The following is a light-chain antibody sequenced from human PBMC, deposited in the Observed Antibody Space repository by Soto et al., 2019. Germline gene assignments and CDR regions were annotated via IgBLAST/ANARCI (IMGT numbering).Light chain of an antibody. CDR2: GAS. V-gene: IGKV3-15*01. CDR1: QSVSSN. CDR3: KPYNNLPPIT. J-gene: IGKJ5*01. Sequence: EIVMTQSPATLSVSPRERATLSCRASQSVSSNLAWYQQKPGQAPSLLIYGASTRATGIPARFSGSGCGTEFTLTISSLQSEAFAVCYCKPYNNLPPITFGQGTRLEIE.